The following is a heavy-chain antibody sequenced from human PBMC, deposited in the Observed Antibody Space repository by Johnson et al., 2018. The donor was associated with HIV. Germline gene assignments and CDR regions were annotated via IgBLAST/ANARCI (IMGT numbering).Heavy chain of an antibody. J-gene: IGHJ3*02. Sequence: VQLVESGGGLVKPGGSLRLSCAASGFTFSNAWMSWVRQAPGKGLAWVGRIKSKTDGGTTAYAAPVQGRFTISRDDSKNTLYLQMNSLKTEDTAVYYCTTGSSGSNAFDIWGQGTMVTVSS. V-gene: IGHV3-15*01. D-gene: IGHD3-22*01. CDR2: IKSKTDGGTT. CDR1: GFTFSNAW. CDR3: TTGSSGSNAFDI.